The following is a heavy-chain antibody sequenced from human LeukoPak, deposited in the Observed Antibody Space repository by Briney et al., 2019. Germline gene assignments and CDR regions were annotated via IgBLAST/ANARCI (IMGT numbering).Heavy chain of an antibody. CDR3: ARDLLGTSAFDI. CDR2: IYYSGST. J-gene: IGHJ3*02. Sequence: PSETLSLTCTVSGGSISSYYWSWIRQPPGKGLEWIGYIYYSGSTNYNPSLKSRVTISVDTSKNQFSLKLSSVTAADTAVYYCARDLLGTSAFDIWGQGTMVTVS. D-gene: IGHD2-8*02. V-gene: IGHV4-59*01. CDR1: GGSISSYY.